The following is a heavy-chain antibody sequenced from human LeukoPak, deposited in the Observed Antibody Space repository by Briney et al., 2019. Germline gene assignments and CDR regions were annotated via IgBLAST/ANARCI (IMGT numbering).Heavy chain of an antibody. CDR3: ARDLAGGYYDSSGYQIDY. Sequence: PSETLSRTCTVSGYSISSGYCWGWIRQPPGKGLEWIGSFYHSGSTYYNPSLKSRVTISVDTSKNQFSLKLSSVTAADTAVYYCARDLAGGYYDSSGYQIDYWGQGTLVTVSS. V-gene: IGHV4-38-2*02. D-gene: IGHD3-22*01. CDR1: GYSISSGYC. J-gene: IGHJ4*02. CDR2: FYHSGST.